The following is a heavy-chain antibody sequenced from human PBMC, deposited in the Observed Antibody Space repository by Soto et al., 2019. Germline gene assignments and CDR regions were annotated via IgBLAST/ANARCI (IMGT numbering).Heavy chain of an antibody. CDR1: GFTFSSYA. J-gene: IGHJ4*02. Sequence: LRXSCAASGFTFSSYAISWVRQAPGKGLEWVSAISGSGGSTYYADSVKGRFTISRDNSKNTLYLQMNSLRAEDTAVYYCAKVGGSYAGFDYWGQGTLVTVSS. CDR2: ISGSGGST. V-gene: IGHV3-23*01. D-gene: IGHD1-26*01. CDR3: AKVGGSYAGFDY.